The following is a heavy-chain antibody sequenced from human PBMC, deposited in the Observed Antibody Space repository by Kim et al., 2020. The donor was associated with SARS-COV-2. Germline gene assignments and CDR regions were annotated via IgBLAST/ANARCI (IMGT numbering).Heavy chain of an antibody. J-gene: IGHJ3*02. CDR3: AREHWYYDSSGYHTGAFDI. V-gene: IGHV3-21*01. Sequence: GGSLRLSCAASGFTFSSYSMNWVRQAPGKGLEWVSSISSSSSYIYYADSVKGRFTISRDNAKNSLYLQMNSLRAEDTAVYYCAREHWYYDSSGYHTGAFDIWGQGTMVTVSS. CDR1: GFTFSSYS. D-gene: IGHD3-22*01. CDR2: ISSSSSYI.